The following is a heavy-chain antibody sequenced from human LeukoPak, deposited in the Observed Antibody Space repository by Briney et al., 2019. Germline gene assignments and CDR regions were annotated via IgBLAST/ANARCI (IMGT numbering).Heavy chain of an antibody. J-gene: IGHJ5*02. V-gene: IGHV1-69*05. CDR1: GGTFSSYA. D-gene: IGHD6-19*01. CDR3: ASNLAVAGTGAGNWFDP. Sequence: SVKVSCKASGGTFSSYAISWVRQAPGQGLEWMGGIIPIFGTANYAQKFQGRVAITTDESTSTAYMELSSLRSEDTAVYYCASNLAVAGTGAGNWFDPWGQGTLVTVSS. CDR2: IIPIFGTA.